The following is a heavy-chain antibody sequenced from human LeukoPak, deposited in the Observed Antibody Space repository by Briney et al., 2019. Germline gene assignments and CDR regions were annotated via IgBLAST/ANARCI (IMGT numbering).Heavy chain of an antibody. J-gene: IGHJ6*03. V-gene: IGHV1-69*05. Sequence: SVKVSCKASGGTFSSYAISWVRQAPGQGLEWMGGITPIFGTAKYGQEVQGRVTITTDESTSTAYMELSSLRSEDTAVYYCARAGSSGWYDNYYYMDVWGKGTTVTVSS. CDR3: ARAGSSGWYDNYYYMDV. CDR2: ITPIFGTA. CDR1: GGTFSSYA. D-gene: IGHD6-19*01.